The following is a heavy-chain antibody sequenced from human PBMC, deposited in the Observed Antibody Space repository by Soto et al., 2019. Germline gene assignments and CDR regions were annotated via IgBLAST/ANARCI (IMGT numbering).Heavy chain of an antibody. CDR1: GGSISSSSYY. Sequence: SETLSLTCTVSGGSISSSSYYWGWIRQPPGKGLEWIGSIYYSGSTYYNPSLKSRVTISVDTSKNQFSLKLRSVTAADTAVYYCARSRSNSYYYDSSGYSNWFDPWGQGTLVTVSS. CDR3: ARSRSNSYYYDSSGYSNWFDP. CDR2: IYYSGST. V-gene: IGHV4-39*01. D-gene: IGHD3-22*01. J-gene: IGHJ5*02.